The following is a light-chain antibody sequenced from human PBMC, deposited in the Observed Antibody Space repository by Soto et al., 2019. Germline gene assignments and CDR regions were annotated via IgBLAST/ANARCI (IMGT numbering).Light chain of an antibody. J-gene: IGKJ2*01. CDR1: QSVSSY. Sequence: EIVLTQSPATLSLSPGERATLSCRASQSVSSYLAWYQQKPGQAPRLLIYDTSNRATGITARFSGSGSGTDFNLTISSLEPEDLAVYYCQQRSNWPPNTFGQGTKLEIK. CDR3: QQRSNWPPNT. CDR2: DTS. V-gene: IGKV3-11*01.